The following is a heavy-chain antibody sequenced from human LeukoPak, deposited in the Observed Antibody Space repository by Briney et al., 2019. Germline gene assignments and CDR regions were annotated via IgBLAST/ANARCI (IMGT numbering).Heavy chain of an antibody. CDR1: GFPFCKFG. V-gene: IGHV3-30*18. D-gene: IGHD5-24*01. J-gene: IGHJ4*02. CDR2: ISYDGKNE. Sequence: GSLRLPCAASGFPFCKFGIHWVRQAPGQGLEGVAVISYDGKNEYYTDSVKGRFTISRDNAKNTVYLQMYSLRAEDTAVYYCAKQMAVDYFDYWGQGTLVTVSS. CDR3: AKQMAVDYFDY.